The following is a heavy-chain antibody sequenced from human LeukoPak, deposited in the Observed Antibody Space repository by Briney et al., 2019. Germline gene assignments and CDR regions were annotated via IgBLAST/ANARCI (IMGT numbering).Heavy chain of an antibody. J-gene: IGHJ6*03. V-gene: IGHV3-30*02. CDR1: EFTFRSYN. Sequence: PGGSLRLSCAASEFTFRSYNMHWVRQAPGTGLEWVAFIRNDGSNKYYADSVKGRFTISRDNSKNTLYLQMNSLRAEDTAVYYCARDSLDYYCKDVWGKGTTVTVSS. D-gene: IGHD1-1*01. CDR3: ARDSLDYYCKDV. CDR2: IRNDGSNK.